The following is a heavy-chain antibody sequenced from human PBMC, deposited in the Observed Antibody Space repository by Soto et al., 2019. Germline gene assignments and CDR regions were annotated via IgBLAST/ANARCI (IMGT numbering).Heavy chain of an antibody. Sequence: QVQLVESGGGVVQPGRSLRLSCEASGFTFSNYGMHWVRQAPGKGLEWVAVIWNDGSSRYYADSVKGRFTVSRDNPKNTLFLQMNKVRDEDTAVYYCARPDRVAAIGAALDYWGQGTLVTVSS. D-gene: IGHD5-12*01. CDR2: IWNDGSSR. CDR1: GFTFSNYG. V-gene: IGHV3-33*01. CDR3: ARPDRVAAIGAALDY. J-gene: IGHJ4*02.